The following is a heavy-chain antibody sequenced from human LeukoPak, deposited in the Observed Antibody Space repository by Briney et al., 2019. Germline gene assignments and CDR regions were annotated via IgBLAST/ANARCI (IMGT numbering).Heavy chain of an antibody. CDR1: GYTFTSYQ. CDR3: AREGYTSGWFRN. V-gene: IGHV1-8*01. Sequence: ASVTVSCKASGYTFTSYQINWVRQATGQGLEWMGWMNPDNGNTGFAQNFQGRVTMTRNISISTAYMALSSLRSGDTAVYYCAREGYTSGWFRNWGQGTLVTVSS. J-gene: IGHJ4*02. D-gene: IGHD6-19*01. CDR2: MNPDNGNT.